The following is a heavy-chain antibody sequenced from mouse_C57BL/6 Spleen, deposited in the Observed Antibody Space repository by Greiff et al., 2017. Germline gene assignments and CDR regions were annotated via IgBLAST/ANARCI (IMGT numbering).Heavy chain of an antibody. CDR1: GFTFSSYG. D-gene: IGHD1-1*02. Sequence: EVKLVESGGDLVKPGGSLKLSCAASGFTFSSYGMSWVRQTPDKRLEWVATISSGGSYTYYPDSVKGRFTISRDNAKNTLYLQMSSLKSEDTAMYYCARQVGGSGFDYWGQGTTLTVSS. CDR2: ISSGGSYT. J-gene: IGHJ2*01. V-gene: IGHV5-6*02. CDR3: ARQVGGSGFDY.